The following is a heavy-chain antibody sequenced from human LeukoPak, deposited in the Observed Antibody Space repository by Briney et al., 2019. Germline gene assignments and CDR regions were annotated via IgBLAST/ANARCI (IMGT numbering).Heavy chain of an antibody. CDR1: GFAFGSEA. CDR2: ISPGGGTT. J-gene: IGHJ4*02. V-gene: IGHV3-23*01. CDR3: AKDPKWYSAYYFDY. Sequence: GGSLRLSCAVSGFAFGSEAMSWVRQSPARGLEWVASISPGGGTTYYADYVKGRFTISRDNSKNSLFVQMNSLRAEDTAVYYCAKDPKWYSAYYFDYWGQGTLVTVSS. D-gene: IGHD1-1*01.